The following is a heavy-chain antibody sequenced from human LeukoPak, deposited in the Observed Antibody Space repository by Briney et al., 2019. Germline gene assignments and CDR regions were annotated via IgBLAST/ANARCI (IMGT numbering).Heavy chain of an antibody. Sequence: GGPLRLSCAASGFTFSNYGMSWVRQAPGKGLEWVSGISESGSTTYYADSVKGRFTISRDNSKNTLYLQMNSLRAEDTAVYYCAKDCYYMDVWGKGTTVTISS. CDR1: GFTFSNYG. CDR3: AKDCYYMDV. V-gene: IGHV3-23*01. J-gene: IGHJ6*03. CDR2: ISESGSTT.